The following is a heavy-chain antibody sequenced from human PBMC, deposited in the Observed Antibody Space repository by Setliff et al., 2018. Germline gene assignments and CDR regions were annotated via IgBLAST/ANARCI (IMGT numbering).Heavy chain of an antibody. CDR3: ARHFSSSWYFDY. D-gene: IGHD6-13*01. CDR1: GYSISSGYY. J-gene: IGHJ4*02. Sequence: KASETLSLTCAVSGYSISSGYYWGWIRQPPGKGLELIGYIHHSGSTYYNPFLKSRVTISADTSKNQFSLTLTSVTATDTAVYYCARHFSSSWYFDYWGQGTQVTVS. V-gene: IGHV4-38-2*01. CDR2: IHHSGST.